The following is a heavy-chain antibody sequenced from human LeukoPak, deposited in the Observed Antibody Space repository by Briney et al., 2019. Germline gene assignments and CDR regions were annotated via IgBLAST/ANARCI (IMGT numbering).Heavy chain of an antibody. CDR3: ARSLKGITMMGY. Sequence: SETLSLTCTVSAGSISSYYWSWILQPPGKGLEWIGYIYYSGSTNYNPSLKSRVTISVDTSKNQFSLKLSSVAAADTAVYYCARSLKGITMMGYWGQGTLVTVSS. CDR2: IYYSGST. D-gene: IGHD3-22*01. J-gene: IGHJ4*02. CDR1: AGSISSYY. V-gene: IGHV4-59*01.